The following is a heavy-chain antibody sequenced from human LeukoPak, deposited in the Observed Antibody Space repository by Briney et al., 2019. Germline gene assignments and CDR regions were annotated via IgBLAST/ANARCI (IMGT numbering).Heavy chain of an antibody. CDR3: ARDLAGTTRYNWFDP. CDR2: ISAYNGNT. CDR1: GYTFTSYG. Sequence: GASVKVSCKASGYTFTSYGISWVRQAPGQGLEWMGWISAYNGNTNYAQKLQGRVTMTTDTSTNTAYMELRSLRSDDTAVYYCARDLAGTTRYNWFDPWGQGTLVTVSS. D-gene: IGHD1-1*01. V-gene: IGHV1-18*01. J-gene: IGHJ5*02.